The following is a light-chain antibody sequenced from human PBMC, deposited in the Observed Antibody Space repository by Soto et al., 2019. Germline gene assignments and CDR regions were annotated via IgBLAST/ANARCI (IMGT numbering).Light chain of an antibody. CDR1: QTVVRN. CDR3: QQYNNWPLT. V-gene: IGKV3-15*01. J-gene: IGKJ4*01. CDR2: GAS. Sequence: EVLMTQSPATLSVSPGERATLSCRASQTVVRNLAWYRQTPGQAPRLLIYGASTRATGIPARFSGSGSGTEFTLTISSLQSEDFAVYYCQQYNNWPLTFGGGTKVDIK.